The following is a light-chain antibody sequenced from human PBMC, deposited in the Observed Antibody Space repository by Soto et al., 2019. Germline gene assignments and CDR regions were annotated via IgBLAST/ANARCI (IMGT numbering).Light chain of an antibody. CDR3: QQYGRSLT. CDR1: QSGSNTY. CDR2: GAS. J-gene: IGKJ4*01. Sequence: EIVLTQSTGTLSLSPGERATLSCRASQSGSNTYLAWHQQKRGQAPRLLIYGASSRATGIPDRFSGSGSGTDFTITISRLEPEDLAVYYCQQYGRSLTFGGGTKVEIK. V-gene: IGKV3-20*01.